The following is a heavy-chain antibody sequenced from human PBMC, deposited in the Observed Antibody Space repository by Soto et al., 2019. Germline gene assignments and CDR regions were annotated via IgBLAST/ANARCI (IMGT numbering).Heavy chain of an antibody. CDR3: AKNQGVELVPLATVDWFDP. V-gene: IGHV3-23*01. Sequence: GGSLRLSCAASGFIFENFGMSWVRQAPGKGLEWISSISGSGFKKYYADSVKGRFTISRDNSKSTVYLELNNLSAEDTAVYHCAKNQGVELVPLATVDWFDPWGQGSVVPVYS. CDR1: GFIFENFG. J-gene: IGHJ5*02. D-gene: IGHD1-26*01. CDR2: ISGSGFKK.